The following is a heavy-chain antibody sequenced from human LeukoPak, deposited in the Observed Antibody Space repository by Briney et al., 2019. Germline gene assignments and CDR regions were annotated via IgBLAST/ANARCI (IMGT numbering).Heavy chain of an antibody. V-gene: IGHV4-39*07. CDR3: ARTTEGYCSGGNCYYYYYYMDV. CDR2: IYYSGST. CDR1: GGSISSSSYF. J-gene: IGHJ6*03. D-gene: IGHD2-15*01. Sequence: SETLSLTCTVSGGSISSSSYFWGWIRQPPGKGVEWIGNIYYSGSTYYNPSLKSRVTISVDTSKNQFSLKLRFVTPADTAVFYCARTTEGYCSGGNCYYYYYYMDVWGKGTTVTVSS.